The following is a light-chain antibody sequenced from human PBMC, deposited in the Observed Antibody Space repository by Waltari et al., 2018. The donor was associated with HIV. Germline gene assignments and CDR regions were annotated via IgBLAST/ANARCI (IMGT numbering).Light chain of an antibody. CDR2: KDY. CDR3: QSADSSGTYRV. CDR1: ALPKQY. V-gene: IGLV3-25*03. J-gene: IGLJ3*02. Sequence: SYELTQPPSVSVSPGQTARITCSGHALPKQYAYWFQQKSGQAPVLVIYKDYERPSGIPERFSGSTSGTTVTLTISGVQAEDEADYYCQSADSSGTYRVFGGGTKLTVL.